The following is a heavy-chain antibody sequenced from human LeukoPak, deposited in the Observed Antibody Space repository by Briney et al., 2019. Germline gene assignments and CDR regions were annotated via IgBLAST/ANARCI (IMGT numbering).Heavy chain of an antibody. CDR3: AREYHYYDTRGYYYFDY. J-gene: IGHJ4*02. CDR1: GGSISSYY. D-gene: IGHD3-22*01. CDR2: IYYSGST. Sequence: PSETLSLTCTVSGGSISSYYWSWIRQPPGKGLEWIGYIYYSGSTNYNPSLKSRVTMSLDTSRNQFYLKLSSVTAADTAVYYCAREYHYYDTRGYYYFDYWGQGTLVTVSS. V-gene: IGHV4-59*01.